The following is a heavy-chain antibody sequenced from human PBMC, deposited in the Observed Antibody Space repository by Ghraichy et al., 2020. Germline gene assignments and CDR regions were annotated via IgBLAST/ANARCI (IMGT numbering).Heavy chain of an antibody. J-gene: IGHJ2*01. CDR1: GGSFSDYY. CDR3: ARRWLRLRFFDL. CDR2: INHRGTT. Sequence: SQTLSLTCAVYGGSFSDYYWGWIRQSPGKGLERIGKINHRGTTSYSPSFESRVTISVDTSSNQFSLRLNTVTAADTAIYYCARRWLRLRFFDLWCRGTLV. D-gene: IGHD5-12*01. V-gene: IGHV4-34*01.